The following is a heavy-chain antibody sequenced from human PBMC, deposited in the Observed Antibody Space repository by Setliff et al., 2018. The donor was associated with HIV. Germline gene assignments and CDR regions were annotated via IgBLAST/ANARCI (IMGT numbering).Heavy chain of an antibody. Sequence: SETLSLTCTVSGDSITSGGYFWSWIRQHPGKGLEWIGHIYYSGSTYYNPSLKSRVTISVDTSKNQFSLKLSSVTAADSAMYYCARQKETYYFDYWGQGTLVTVSS. J-gene: IGHJ4*02. CDR1: GDSITSGGYF. V-gene: IGHV4-31*03. CDR2: IYYSGST. CDR3: ARQKETYYFDY.